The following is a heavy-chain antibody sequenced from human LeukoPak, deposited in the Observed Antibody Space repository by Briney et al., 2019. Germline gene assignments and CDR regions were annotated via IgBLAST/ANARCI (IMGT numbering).Heavy chain of an antibody. CDR1: GYTFTDYY. Sequence: ASVKVSCKASGYTFTDYYIHWVRQAPGQGLECMGRINPNSGGTNYAQKFQGRVTMTRDTSISTAYMELSRLRSDDTAVYYCARELLLPGIAVAGRVSYYYYGMDVWGQGTTVTVSS. V-gene: IGHV1-2*06. CDR2: INPNSGGT. J-gene: IGHJ6*02. CDR3: ARELLLPGIAVAGRVSYYYYGMDV. D-gene: IGHD6-19*01.